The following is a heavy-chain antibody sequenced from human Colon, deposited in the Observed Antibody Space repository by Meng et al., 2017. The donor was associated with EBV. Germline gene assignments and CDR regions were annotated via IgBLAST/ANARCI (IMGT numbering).Heavy chain of an antibody. D-gene: IGHD3-3*01. J-gene: IGHJ5*02. V-gene: IGHV4-30-4*01. CDR2: IYYSGGT. CDR1: XGSISSGGYY. Sequence: QVQLQESGPGLVXPXXXXXLTXTXXXGSISSGGYYWSWIRQPPGMGPEWIGYIYYSGGTYYNPSLKSRVTISVDTSKNQFSLKLSSVTAADTAVYYCARQTGRLGDFLAWFDPWGQGTLVTVSS. CDR3: ARQTGRLGDFLAWFDP.